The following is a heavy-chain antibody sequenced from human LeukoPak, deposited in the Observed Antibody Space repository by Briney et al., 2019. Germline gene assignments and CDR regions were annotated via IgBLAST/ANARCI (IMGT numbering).Heavy chain of an antibody. CDR1: GYTFSNHY. D-gene: IGHD2-8*02. CDR3: AREESGGYLDY. J-gene: IGHJ4*02. CDR2: INPTGTGT. Sequence: ASVKVSCKASGYTFSNHYMHWVRQAPGQGLEWMGLINPTGTGTNYAQKFRGRVTLTRDTSTTTVYMELSSLRSEDSAVYYCAREESGGYLDYWGQGTLVTVSS. V-gene: IGHV1-46*01.